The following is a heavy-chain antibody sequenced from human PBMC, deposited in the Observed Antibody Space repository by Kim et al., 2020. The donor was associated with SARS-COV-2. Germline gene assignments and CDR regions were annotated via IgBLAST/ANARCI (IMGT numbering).Heavy chain of an antibody. J-gene: IGHJ4*02. V-gene: IGHV1-69*13. CDR1: GGTFSSYA. CDR2: IIPIFGTA. CDR3: ARSAPGDGGQPGAIGY. D-gene: IGHD2-15*01. Sequence: SVKVSCKASGGTFSSYAISWVRQAPGQGLEWMGGIIPIFGTANYAQKFQGRVTITADESTSTAYMELSSLRSEDTAVYYCARSAPGDGGQPGAIGYWGQGTLVTVSS.